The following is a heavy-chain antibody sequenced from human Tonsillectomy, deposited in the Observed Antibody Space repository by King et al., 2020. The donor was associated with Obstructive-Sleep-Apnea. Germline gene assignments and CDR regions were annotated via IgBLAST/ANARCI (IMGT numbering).Heavy chain of an antibody. V-gene: IGHV3-21*01. CDR1: GITFNTYR. CDR2: ITSSNGDM. CDR3: AVARNAIHDYYLGMDV. D-gene: IGHD5-12*01. Sequence: VQLVESGGGLVKPGGSLRLSCAVSGITFNTYRMTWVRQAPGRVLEWISSITSSNGDMYYADSVKGRFTISRDNAKKSLFLQMNSLRVEDTAVYYCAVARNAIHDYYLGMDVWGQGTAITVS. J-gene: IGHJ6*02.